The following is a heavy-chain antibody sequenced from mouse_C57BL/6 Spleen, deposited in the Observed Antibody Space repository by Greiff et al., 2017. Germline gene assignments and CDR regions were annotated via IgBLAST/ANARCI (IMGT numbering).Heavy chain of an antibody. Sequence: VQLQQPGAELVKPGASVKMSCKASGYTFTSYWITWVKQRPGQGLEWIGDIYPGSGSTNYNEKFKSKATLTVDKSSSTAYMQLSSLTSEDSAVYYCARGNWDGGYFDYWGQGTTLTVSS. CDR3: ARGNWDGGYFDY. CDR2: IYPGSGST. CDR1: GYTFTSYW. J-gene: IGHJ2*01. D-gene: IGHD4-1*01. V-gene: IGHV1-55*01.